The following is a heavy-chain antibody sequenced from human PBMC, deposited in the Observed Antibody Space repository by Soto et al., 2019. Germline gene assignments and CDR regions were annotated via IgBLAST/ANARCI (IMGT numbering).Heavy chain of an antibody. CDR3: ARGRITDDAFDI. CDR2: IYYSGST. V-gene: IGHV4-59*01. CDR1: GGSISSYY. J-gene: IGHJ3*02. D-gene: IGHD3-16*01. Sequence: SETLSLTCTVSGGSISSYYWSWIRQPPGKGLEWIGYIYYSGSTNYNPSLKSRVTISVDTSKNQFSLKLSSVTAADTAVYYCARGRITDDAFDIWGQGTMVTVSS.